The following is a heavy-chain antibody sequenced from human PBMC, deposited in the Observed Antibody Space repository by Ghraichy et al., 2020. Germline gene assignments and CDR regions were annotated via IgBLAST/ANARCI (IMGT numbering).Heavy chain of an antibody. Sequence: ASVKVSCKASGYTFTSYDINWVRQATGQGLEWMGWMNPNSGNTGYAQKFQGRVTMTRNTSISTAYMELSSLRSEDTAVYYCAGTFSGGWWGPSEGMDVWGQGTTVTVSS. D-gene: IGHD2-21*02. CDR1: GYTFTSYD. J-gene: IGHJ6*02. CDR2: MNPNSGNT. V-gene: IGHV1-8*01. CDR3: AGTFSGGWWGPSEGMDV.